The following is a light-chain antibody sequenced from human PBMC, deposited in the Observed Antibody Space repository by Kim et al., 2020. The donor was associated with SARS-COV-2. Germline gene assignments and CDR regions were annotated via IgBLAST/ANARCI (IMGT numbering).Light chain of an antibody. Sequence: QSITLSCTGTSSDVGGYNYVSWYQHHPGKAPKLMIYDVSNRPSGVSNRFSGSKSGNTASLTISGLQAEDEADYYCSSYTSSTTNYVFGTGTKVTVL. CDR2: DVS. J-gene: IGLJ1*01. CDR3: SSYTSSTTNYV. CDR1: SSDVGGYNY. V-gene: IGLV2-14*03.